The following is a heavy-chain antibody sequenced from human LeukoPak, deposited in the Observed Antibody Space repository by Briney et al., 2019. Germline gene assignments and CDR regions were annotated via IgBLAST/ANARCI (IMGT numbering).Heavy chain of an antibody. J-gene: IGHJ5*02. Sequence: ASVKVSCKASGYTFTGYYMHWVRQAPGQGLEWMRWINPNSGGTNYAQKFQGRVTMTRDTSISTAYMELSRLRSDDTAVYYCARARRCSGGSCYSGWFDPWGQGTLVTVSS. CDR2: INPNSGGT. CDR1: GYTFTGYY. D-gene: IGHD2-15*01. V-gene: IGHV1-2*02. CDR3: ARARRCSGGSCYSGWFDP.